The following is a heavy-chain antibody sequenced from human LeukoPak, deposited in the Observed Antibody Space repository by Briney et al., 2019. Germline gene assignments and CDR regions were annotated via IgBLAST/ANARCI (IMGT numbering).Heavy chain of an antibody. V-gene: IGHV4-39*07. D-gene: IGHD2-15*01. Sequence: SETLSLTCTVSGDSISSSSYYWGWVRQPPGKGLEWIGNINYSGSTYYNPSLKSRVTISVDTSKNQFSLKLSSVTAADTAVYYCARELQRGSEPYYNWFDPWGQGTLVTVSS. CDR3: ARELQRGSEPYYNWFDP. CDR2: INYSGST. CDR1: GDSISSSSYY. J-gene: IGHJ5*02.